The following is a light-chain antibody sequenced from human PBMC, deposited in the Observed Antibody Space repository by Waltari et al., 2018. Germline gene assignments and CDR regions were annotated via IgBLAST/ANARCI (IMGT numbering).Light chain of an antibody. Sequence: SYVVTQPPSVSVAPGQTARITCAGDKIGTQSVHWYQQKPGQAPVLVMYDDTDRPSGIPERFSGSSSGNTATLTIRRVEAGDEADYYSQVWDSTSDPLFGVGTKLTVL. CDR2: DDT. J-gene: IGLJ2*01. V-gene: IGLV3-21*02. CDR3: QVWDSTSDPL. CDR1: KIGTQS.